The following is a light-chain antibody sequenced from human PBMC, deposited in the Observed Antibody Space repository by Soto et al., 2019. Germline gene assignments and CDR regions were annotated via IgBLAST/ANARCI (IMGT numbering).Light chain of an antibody. CDR1: QSISSY. Sequence: DIQMTQSPSSLSASVGDRVTITCRASQSISSYLNWYQQKPGKAPKLLIYAASSLQSGVPSRFSGSGSGTDFTLTISSLQPEDFATYYCQQSYSTPLPTFGGGTKV. V-gene: IGKV1-39*01. CDR3: QQSYSTPLPT. CDR2: AAS. J-gene: IGKJ4*01.